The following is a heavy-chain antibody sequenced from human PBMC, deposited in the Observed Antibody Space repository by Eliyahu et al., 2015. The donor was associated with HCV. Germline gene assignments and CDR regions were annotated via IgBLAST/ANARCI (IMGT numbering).Heavy chain of an antibody. Sequence: QVTLRESGPALVKPTQTLTLTCTFSGFSLTTNGMCVSWIRQPPGGALEWLARIDWDDDEYYSTSLKTRLTISKDTSKNQVVLTMTNMDPVDTATYYCVRTPRDNSGYSPDYWGQGTLVTVSS. J-gene: IGHJ4*02. D-gene: IGHD3-22*01. CDR3: VRTPRDNSGYSPDY. V-gene: IGHV2-70*15. CDR1: GFSLTTNGMC. CDR2: IDWDDDE.